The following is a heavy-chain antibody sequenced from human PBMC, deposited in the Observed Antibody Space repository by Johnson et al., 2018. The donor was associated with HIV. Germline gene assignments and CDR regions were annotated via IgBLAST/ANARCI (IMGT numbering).Heavy chain of an antibody. J-gene: IGHJ3*02. CDR2: INWNGGGT. Sequence: VQLVESGGGVGRPGGSQRLSCAASGITFDDYGVSWVRQTPGKGLEWVSGINWNGGGTGYADSVKGRFTISRDNAKNSLYVQMKSLRAEDTALYYCARDRGTVTTAQMAFDIWGQGTMVTVSS. V-gene: IGHV3-20*04. D-gene: IGHD4-17*01. CDR1: GITFDDYG. CDR3: ARDRGTVTTAQMAFDI.